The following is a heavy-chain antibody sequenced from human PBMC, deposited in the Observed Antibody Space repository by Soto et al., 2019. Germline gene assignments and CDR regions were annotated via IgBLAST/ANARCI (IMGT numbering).Heavy chain of an antibody. CDR1: GGSLSGYY. Sequence: SETLSLTCVVSGGSLSGYYWSWIRQPPGKGLEWIGYLYYSGSTNYNPSLKSRVTISVDTSKNQFSLKLNSVTAADTAVYYCARVEPLVRGLRWFDPWGQGTLVTVSS. V-gene: IGHV4-59*01. CDR3: ARVEPLVRGLRWFDP. J-gene: IGHJ5*02. CDR2: LYYSGST. D-gene: IGHD3-10*01.